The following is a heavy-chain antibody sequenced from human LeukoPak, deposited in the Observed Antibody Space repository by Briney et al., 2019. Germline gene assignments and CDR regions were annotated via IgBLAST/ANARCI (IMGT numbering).Heavy chain of an antibody. D-gene: IGHD6-19*01. CDR3: ARGGYSSGLFHAFDI. Sequence: PGGSLRLSCAASGFSVSSNYMSWVRQAPGKGLEWVSVIYSGGSTYYTDSVKGRFTISRDNSKNTLYLQMNSLRPEDTAVYYCARGGYSSGLFHAFDIWGQGTMVTVSS. V-gene: IGHV3-66*02. CDR2: IYSGGST. CDR1: GFSVSSNY. J-gene: IGHJ3*02.